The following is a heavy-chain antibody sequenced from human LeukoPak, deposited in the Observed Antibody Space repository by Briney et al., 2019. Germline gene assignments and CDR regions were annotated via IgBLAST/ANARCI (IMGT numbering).Heavy chain of an antibody. D-gene: IGHD1-26*01. J-gene: IGHJ3*02. CDR2: IIPIFGTA. CDR3: ARVLGRIVGATYAFDI. Sequence: GASVKVSCKASGGTFSSYAISWVRQAPGQGLEWMEGIIPIFGTANYAQKFQGRVTITTDESTSIAYMELSSLRSEDTAVYYCARVLGRIVGATYAFDIWGQGTMVTVSS. CDR1: GGTFSSYA. V-gene: IGHV1-69*05.